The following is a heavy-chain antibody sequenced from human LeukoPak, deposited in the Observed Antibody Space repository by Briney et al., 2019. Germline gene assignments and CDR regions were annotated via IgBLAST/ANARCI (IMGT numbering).Heavy chain of an antibody. Sequence: ASVKVSCKASGYTFTGYYMHWVRQAPGQGLEWMGWINPNSGGTNYAQKIQGRVTMTRDTSISTAYMELSRLRSDDTAVYYCAREKRTAVAGTWYFDYWGQGTLVTVSS. D-gene: IGHD6-19*01. CDR2: INPNSGGT. V-gene: IGHV1-2*02. J-gene: IGHJ4*02. CDR3: AREKRTAVAGTWYFDY. CDR1: GYTFTGYY.